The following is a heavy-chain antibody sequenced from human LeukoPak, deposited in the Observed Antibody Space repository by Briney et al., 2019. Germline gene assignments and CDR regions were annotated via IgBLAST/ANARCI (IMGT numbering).Heavy chain of an antibody. D-gene: IGHD3-9*01. CDR2: IRYDGSNK. J-gene: IGHJ4*02. CDR3: AKVRSILRYFDWLPFDY. CDR1: GFIFSSYG. Sequence: GGSLRISCAASGFIFSSYGMHLVRQAPGKGLEWVAFIRYDGSNKYYADSVKGRFTISRDNSKNTLYLQMNSLRAEDTAVYYCAKVRSILRYFDWLPFDYWGQGTLVTVSS. V-gene: IGHV3-30*02.